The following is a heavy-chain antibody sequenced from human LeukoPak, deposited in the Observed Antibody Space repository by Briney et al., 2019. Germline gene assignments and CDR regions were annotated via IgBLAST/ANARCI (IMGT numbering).Heavy chain of an antibody. Sequence: GGSLRLSCAASGFTFSSYGMHWVRQAPGKGLEWVAVISYDGSNKYYADSVKGRFTISRDNSKNTLYLQMNSLRAEDTAVYYCAKDHDYSNYGGFDYWGQGTLVTVSS. J-gene: IGHJ4*02. CDR1: GFTFSSYG. CDR3: AKDHDYSNYGGFDY. D-gene: IGHD4-11*01. V-gene: IGHV3-30*18. CDR2: ISYDGSNK.